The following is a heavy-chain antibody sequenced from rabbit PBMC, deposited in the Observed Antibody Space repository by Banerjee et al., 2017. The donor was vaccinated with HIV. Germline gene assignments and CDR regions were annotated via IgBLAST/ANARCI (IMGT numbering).Heavy chain of an antibody. D-gene: IGHD1-1*01. V-gene: IGHV1S45*01. CDR1: GFDFSNYYM. CDR3: ARADNGLYWAFRL. Sequence: EQLEESGGGLVQPGGSLKLSCKASGFDFSNYYMNWVRQAPGKGLEWIACIYTGDGNTYYASWAKGRFTISKTSSTTVTLQMTSLTAADTATYFCARADNGLYWAFRLWGQGTLVTVS. CDR2: IYTGDGNT. J-gene: IGHJ3*01.